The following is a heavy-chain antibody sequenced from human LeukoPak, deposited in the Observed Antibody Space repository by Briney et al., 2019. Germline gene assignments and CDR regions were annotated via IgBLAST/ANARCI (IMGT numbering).Heavy chain of an antibody. CDR3: ARRRGAVAGTNPYNWFDP. J-gene: IGHJ5*02. CDR1: GSLFTSYW. V-gene: IGHV5-51*01. D-gene: IGHD6-19*01. Sequence: GESLQISCQGAGSLFTSYWIGGVRPLRGKGXXXXXXXXXGDPDTRYSPSFQGQVTISADKSISTAYLQWSSLKASDTAMYYCARRRGAVAGTNPYNWFDPWGQGTLVTVSS. CDR2: XXXGDPDT.